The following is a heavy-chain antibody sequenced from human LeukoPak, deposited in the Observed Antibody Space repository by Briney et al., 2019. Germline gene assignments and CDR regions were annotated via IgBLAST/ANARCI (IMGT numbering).Heavy chain of an antibody. V-gene: IGHV4-34*01. J-gene: IGHJ4*02. CDR2: INHSGST. D-gene: IGHD6-6*01. Sequence: SETLSLTRAVYGGSLSVYYWSGIPHPPGKGVEGSGEINHSGSTNYNPPLKRRVTISVDTSKNQFSLKLSSVTAADTAVYYCAGGRDSIAARLFDYWGQGTLVTVSS. CDR3: AGGRDSIAARLFDY. CDR1: GGSLSVYY.